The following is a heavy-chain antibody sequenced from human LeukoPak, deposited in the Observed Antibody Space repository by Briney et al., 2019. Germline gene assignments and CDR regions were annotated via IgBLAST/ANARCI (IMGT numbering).Heavy chain of an antibody. D-gene: IGHD3-3*01. CDR1: GYTFTSYG. V-gene: IGHV1-18*01. CDR2: ISAYNGNT. J-gene: IGHJ5*02. CDR3: AKAAGYDFWSGFLNWFDP. Sequence: GASVKVSCKASGYTFTSYGISWLRQAPGQGLEWMGWISAYNGNTNYAQKLQGRVTMTTDTSTSTAYMELRSLRSDDTAVYYCAKAAGYDFWSGFLNWFDPWGQGTLVTVSS.